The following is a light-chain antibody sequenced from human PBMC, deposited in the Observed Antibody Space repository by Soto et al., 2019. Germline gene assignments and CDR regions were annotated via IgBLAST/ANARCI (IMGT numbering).Light chain of an antibody. V-gene: IGKV3-20*01. Sequence: EIVLTQSPGTLSLSPGERATLSCRASQSVSSSYLAWYQQKPGQAPRLLIYGASNRATDIPDRFSGSGSGTDFTLTISRLEPEDYAVYYCQQYGHSLWTFGQGTKVDIK. CDR2: GAS. J-gene: IGKJ1*01. CDR3: QQYGHSLWT. CDR1: QSVSSSY.